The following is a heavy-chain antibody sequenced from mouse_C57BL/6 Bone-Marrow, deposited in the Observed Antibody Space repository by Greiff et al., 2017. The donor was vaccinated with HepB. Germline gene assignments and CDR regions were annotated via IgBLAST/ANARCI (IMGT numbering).Heavy chain of an antibody. CDR2: ISDGGSYT. CDR1: GFTFSSYA. Sequence: EVKLMESGGGLVKPGGSLKLSCAASGFTFSSYAMSWVRQTPEKRLEWVATISDGGSYTYYPDNVKGRITISRDNAKNNLYLQMSHLKSEDTSMYYCASLRRAWFAYWGQGTLVTVSA. D-gene: IGHD2-12*01. V-gene: IGHV5-4*03. CDR3: ASLRRAWFAY. J-gene: IGHJ3*01.